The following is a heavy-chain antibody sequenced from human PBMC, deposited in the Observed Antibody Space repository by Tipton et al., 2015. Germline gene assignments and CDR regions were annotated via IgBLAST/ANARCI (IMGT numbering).Heavy chain of an antibody. CDR1: GFTFDDYA. CDR2: ITSSSSYI. CDR3: AREGCDYDVEFDY. J-gene: IGHJ4*02. Sequence: SLRLSCATSGFTFDDYAMHWVRQAPGKGLEWVSSITSSSSYIYYADSLKGRFTISRDNAKNSLYLQMNSLRAEDTAVYYCAREGCDYDVEFDYWGQGTLVTVSS. D-gene: IGHD4-17*01. V-gene: IGHV3-21*01.